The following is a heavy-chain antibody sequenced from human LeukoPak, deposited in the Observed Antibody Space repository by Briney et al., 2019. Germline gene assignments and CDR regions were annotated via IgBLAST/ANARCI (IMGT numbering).Heavy chain of an antibody. CDR1: GGSFSGYY. CDR3: ARVVGYYDFWSGYYYYYYMDV. V-gene: IGHV4-34*01. Sequence: SETLSLTCAVYGGSFSGYYWSWIRQPPGKGLEWIGETNHSGSTNYNPSLKSRVTISVDTSKNQFSLKLSSVTAADTAVYYCARVVGYYDFWSGYYYYYYMDVWGKGTTVTVSS. J-gene: IGHJ6*03. CDR2: TNHSGST. D-gene: IGHD3-3*01.